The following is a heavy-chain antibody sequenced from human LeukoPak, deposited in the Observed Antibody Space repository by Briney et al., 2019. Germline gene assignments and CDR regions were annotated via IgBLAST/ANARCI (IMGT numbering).Heavy chain of an antibody. CDR1: GGTFISYA. J-gene: IGHJ4*02. CDR2: MSPNSGNT. V-gene: IGHV1-8*02. D-gene: IGHD7-27*01. CDR3: VRGPPNWGYDY. Sequence: ASVKVSCKASGGTFISYAISWVRQAPGQGLEWMGWMSPNSGNTGYAQKFQGRVTMTRSTSMSTAYMELSSLRSEDTAVYYCVRGPPNWGYDYWGQGTLVTVSS.